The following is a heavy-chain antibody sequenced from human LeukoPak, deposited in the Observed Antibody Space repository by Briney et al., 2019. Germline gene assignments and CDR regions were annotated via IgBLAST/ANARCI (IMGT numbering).Heavy chain of an antibody. CDR3: ARVGGPGWYGY. Sequence: GGSLRLSCAASGFTFSSYWMHWVRQVPGKGLVWVSRINIDGSATTYADSVKGRFTISRDNAKNTLYLQMNSLRAEDTALYYCARVGGPGWYGYWGQGTLVTVSS. J-gene: IGHJ4*02. CDR2: INIDGSAT. D-gene: IGHD6-19*01. CDR1: GFTFSSYW. V-gene: IGHV3-74*03.